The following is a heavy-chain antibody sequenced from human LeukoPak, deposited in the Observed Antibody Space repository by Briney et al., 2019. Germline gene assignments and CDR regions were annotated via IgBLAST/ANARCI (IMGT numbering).Heavy chain of an antibody. CDR1: GFTFSWFW. Sequence: GGSLRLSRAASGFTFSWFWMSWVRQAPGKGLEWVANIKEDGSEKYYVDSVKGRFTISRDNAKNSLYLQMNSLRVEDTAVYYCARLEAVWGKGTTVTVSS. J-gene: IGHJ6*04. D-gene: IGHD3-3*01. CDR3: ARLEAV. V-gene: IGHV3-7*01. CDR2: IKEDGSEK.